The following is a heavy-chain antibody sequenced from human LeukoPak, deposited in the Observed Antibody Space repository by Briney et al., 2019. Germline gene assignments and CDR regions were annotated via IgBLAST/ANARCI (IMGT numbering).Heavy chain of an antibody. Sequence: HTGGSLRLSCAASGFTFSSYAMSWVPQAPGKGLEWVSAISGSGGSTYYADSVKGRFTISRDNSKNTLYLQMNSLRAEDTAVYYCAKDPRRQYCSGGSCYRWFDPWGQGTLVTVS. J-gene: IGHJ5*02. CDR1: GFTFSSYA. CDR2: ISGSGGST. CDR3: AKDPRRQYCSGGSCYRWFDP. D-gene: IGHD2-15*01. V-gene: IGHV3-23*01.